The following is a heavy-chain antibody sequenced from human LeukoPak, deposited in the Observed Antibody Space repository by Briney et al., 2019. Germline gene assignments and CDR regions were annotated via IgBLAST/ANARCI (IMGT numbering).Heavy chain of an antibody. CDR2: IHPNYGGT. CDR1: GYTFTGYY. V-gene: IGHV1-2*02. J-gene: IGHJ6*03. CDR3: ARLGSRFGETNYYYYYYMDV. D-gene: IGHD3-10*01. Sequence: ASVKVSCKASGYTFTGYYIHWVRQAPGQGLEWMGWIHPNYGGTNYAQKFQGRVTMTRDTSISTAYMELSRLRSDDTAVYYCARLGSRFGETNYYYYYYMDVWGKGTTVTVSS.